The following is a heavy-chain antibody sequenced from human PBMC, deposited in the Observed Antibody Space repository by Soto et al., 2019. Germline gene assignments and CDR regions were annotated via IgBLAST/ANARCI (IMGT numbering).Heavy chain of an antibody. CDR2: IYTSGST. D-gene: IGHD2-15*01. Sequence: SETLSLTCTVSGGSISSYYWSWIRQPAGKGLEWIGRIYTSGSTNYNPSLKSRVTMSVDTSKNQFSLKLSSVTAADTAVYYCARAQRSRSGGSCPYFDHWGQGTLVTVSS. CDR3: ARAQRSRSGGSCPYFDH. CDR1: GGSISSYY. V-gene: IGHV4-4*07. J-gene: IGHJ4*02.